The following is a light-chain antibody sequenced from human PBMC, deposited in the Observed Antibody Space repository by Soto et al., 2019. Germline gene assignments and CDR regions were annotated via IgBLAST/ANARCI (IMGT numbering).Light chain of an antibody. J-gene: IGLJ2*01. CDR1: SSDVGGYTF. V-gene: IGLV2-11*01. CDR3: CSYSGTYIFAVL. CDR2: DVS. Sequence: QSVLTQHRSVSGSPGQSVTISCTETSSDVGGYTFVSWYQQRPGKAPKLMMYDVSKRPSGVPDRFSGSKSGNTASLTISGLQAEDEADYYCCSYSGTYIFAVLFGGGTKLTVL.